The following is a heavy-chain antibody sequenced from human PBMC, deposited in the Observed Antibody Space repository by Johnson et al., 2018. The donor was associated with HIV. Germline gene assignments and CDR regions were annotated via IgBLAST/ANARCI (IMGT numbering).Heavy chain of an antibody. Sequence: QVHLVESGGGVVRPGGSLRLSCAASGFTFDDYGMSWFRQAPGKGLEWVAAISYDGIKTYYVDSVKARFTISRDDARNTLYLQMNRLRVEETALCYCARDGDDGDEADDTKGAFDIWGQGTMVTVSS. CDR2: ISYDGIKT. CDR1: GFTFDDYG. CDR3: ARDGDDGDEADDTKGAFDI. V-gene: IGHV3-30*03. J-gene: IGHJ3*02. D-gene: IGHD3-9*01.